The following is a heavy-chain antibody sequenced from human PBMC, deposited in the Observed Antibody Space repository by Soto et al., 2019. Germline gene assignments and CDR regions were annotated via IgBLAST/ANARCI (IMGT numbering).Heavy chain of an antibody. D-gene: IGHD6-13*01. Sequence: SETLSLTCTVSGGSISSYYWSWIRQPPGKGLEWIGYIYYSGSTNYNPSLKSRVTISVDTSKNQFSLKLSSVTAADTAVYYCARGAYSSSWNWFDPWGQGTPVTVSS. CDR3: ARGAYSSSWNWFDP. CDR1: GGSISSYY. J-gene: IGHJ5*02. CDR2: IYYSGST. V-gene: IGHV4-59*01.